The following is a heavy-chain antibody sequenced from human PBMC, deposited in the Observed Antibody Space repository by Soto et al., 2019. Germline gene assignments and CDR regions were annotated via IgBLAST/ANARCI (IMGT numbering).Heavy chain of an antibody. D-gene: IGHD2-15*01. CDR3: AKVPIECSGGSCYDYYGMDV. V-gene: IGHV3-30-3*01. J-gene: IGHJ6*02. CDR1: GFTFSSYA. Sequence: GSLRLSCAASGFTFSSYAMHWVRQAPGKGLEWVAVISYDGSNKYYADSVKGRFTISRDNSKNTLYLQMNSLRAEDTAVYYCAKVPIECSGGSCYDYYGMDVWGQGTTVTVSS. CDR2: ISYDGSNK.